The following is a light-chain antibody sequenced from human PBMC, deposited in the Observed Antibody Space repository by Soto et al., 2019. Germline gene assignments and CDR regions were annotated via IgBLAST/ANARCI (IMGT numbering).Light chain of an antibody. Sequence: QSVLTQPPSVSGAPGQRVTISCTGNSSNIGAGYDVHWYQQLPGTAPKLLIYGNNNRPSGVPDRFFGSKSGTSASLAITGLQAEDEACYYCQSYDTSLSEVFGGGTQLTVL. CDR3: QSYDTSLSEV. V-gene: IGLV1-40*01. J-gene: IGLJ3*02. CDR1: SSNIGAGYD. CDR2: GNN.